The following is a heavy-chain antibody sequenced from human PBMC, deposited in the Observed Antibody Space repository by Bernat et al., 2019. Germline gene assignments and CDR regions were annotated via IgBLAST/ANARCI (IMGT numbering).Heavy chain of an antibody. D-gene: IGHD4-17*01. J-gene: IGHJ4*02. CDR3: ARMYGDYGDHHFDY. Sequence: QVQLQESGPGLVKPSETLSLTCTVSGGSISSYYWSWIRQPPGKGLEWIGYIYYSGSTNYNPSLKSRVTISVDTSKNQSALKRSSVTAADTAVYYCARMYGDYGDHHFDYWGQGTLVTVSS. V-gene: IGHV4-59*08. CDR1: GGSISSYY. CDR2: IYYSGST.